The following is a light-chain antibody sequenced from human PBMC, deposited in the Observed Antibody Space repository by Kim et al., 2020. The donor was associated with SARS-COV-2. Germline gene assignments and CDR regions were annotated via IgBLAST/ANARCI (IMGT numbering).Light chain of an antibody. Sequence: DIQLTQSPSFLSASVGDRVTITCRASQGISSYLAWYQQKPGKAPKLLIYAASTLQSGVPSRFSGSGSGTEFTLTISSLQPEDFATYYCQQLNGTFGQGTKVDIK. CDR2: AAS. V-gene: IGKV1-9*01. CDR3: QQLNGT. CDR1: QGISSY. J-gene: IGKJ1*01.